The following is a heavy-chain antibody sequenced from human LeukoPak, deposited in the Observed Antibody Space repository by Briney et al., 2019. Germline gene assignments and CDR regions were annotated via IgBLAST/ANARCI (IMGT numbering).Heavy chain of an antibody. V-gene: IGHV3-9*01. J-gene: IGHJ4*02. Sequence: PGGSLRLSCAASGFTFDDYAMHWVRQAPGKGLEWVSGISWNSGSIGYADSVKGRFTISRDNAKNSLYLQMNSLRAEDTALYYCAKSGPPPGYYDSSGYYGQFDYWGQGTLVTVSS. CDR3: AKSGPPPGYYDSSGYYGQFDY. D-gene: IGHD3-22*01. CDR1: GFTFDDYA. CDR2: ISWNSGSI.